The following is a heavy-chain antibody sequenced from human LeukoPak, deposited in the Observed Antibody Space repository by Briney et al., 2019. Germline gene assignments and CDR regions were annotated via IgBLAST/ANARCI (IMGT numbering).Heavy chain of an antibody. CDR1: GFTFSENW. CDR3: AREEHRLAEAGTSAFDL. J-gene: IGHJ3*01. V-gene: IGHV3-74*01. Sequence: GGSVRLSCVASGFTFSENWMHWVRQAPGKGLAWVSHINRDGGLTNYADSVKGRFTISRDNARNTVYLRMSSLRVEDTAIYFCAREEHRLAEAGTSAFDLGGQGTLVTVSP. D-gene: IGHD6-13*01. CDR2: INRDGGLT.